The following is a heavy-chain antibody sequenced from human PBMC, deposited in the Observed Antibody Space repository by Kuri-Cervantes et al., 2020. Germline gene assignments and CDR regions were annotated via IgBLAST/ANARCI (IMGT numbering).Heavy chain of an antibody. V-gene: IGHV3-33*03. D-gene: IGHD3-10*01. J-gene: IGHJ4*02. CDR1: GFTFSSYG. CDR2: IWYDGSNK. CDR3: AKGGTYYGSGSYYPPSPHFDY. Sequence: GGSLRLSFAASGFTFSSYGMHWVRQAPGKGLEWVAVIWYDGSNKYYADSVKGRFTISRDNAKNSLYLQMNSLRAEDTALYYCAKGGTYYGSGSYYPPSPHFDYWGQGTLVTVSS.